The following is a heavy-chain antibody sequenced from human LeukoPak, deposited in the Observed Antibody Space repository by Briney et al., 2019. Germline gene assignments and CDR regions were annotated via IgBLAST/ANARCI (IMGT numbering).Heavy chain of an antibody. J-gene: IGHJ6*03. D-gene: IGHD1-14*01. CDR1: GGSISSYY. V-gene: IGHV4-59*01. Sequence: SETLSLTCTVSGGSISSYYWSWIRQPPGKGLEWIGYIYYSGSTNYNPSLKSRVTISVYTSENQFSVKLSSVTAADTAVYYCARVDLTTKSFPSYYYYYMDVWGKGTTVTISS. CDR2: IYYSGST. CDR3: ARVDLTTKSFPSYYYYYMDV.